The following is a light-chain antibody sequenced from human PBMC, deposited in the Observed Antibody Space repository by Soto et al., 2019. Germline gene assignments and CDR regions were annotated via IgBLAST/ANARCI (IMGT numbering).Light chain of an antibody. CDR2: GAS. V-gene: IGKV3-20*01. CDR3: QQYGVSPT. J-gene: IGKJ4*01. Sequence: PGERATLSGRTSQSVNSNYLAWYQQKPAQAPRLLIYGASSRATGIPDRFSGSGSGTDFTLTISRLEPEDLAVYYCQQYGVSPTFGGGTKVDIK. CDR1: QSVNSNY.